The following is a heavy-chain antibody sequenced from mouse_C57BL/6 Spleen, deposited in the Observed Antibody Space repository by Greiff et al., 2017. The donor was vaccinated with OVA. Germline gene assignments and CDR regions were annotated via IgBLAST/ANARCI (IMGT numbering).Heavy chain of an antibody. Sequence: VQLQQPGAELVKPGASVKLSCKASGYTFTSYWMHWVKQRPGQGLEWIGMIHPNSGSTNYNEKFKSKATLTVDKSSSTAYMQLSSLPSEDSAVYECAKRPEDYDSMDYWGQGTSVTVSS. CDR3: AKRPEDYDSMDY. V-gene: IGHV1-64*01. CDR1: GYTFTSYW. J-gene: IGHJ4*01. CDR2: IHPNSGST.